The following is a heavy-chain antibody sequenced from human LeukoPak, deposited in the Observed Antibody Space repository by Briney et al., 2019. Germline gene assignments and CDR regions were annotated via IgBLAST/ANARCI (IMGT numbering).Heavy chain of an antibody. J-gene: IGHJ3*02. CDR3: ARSSSMLYDSSGLNAFDI. CDR2: IYPGDSDT. Sequence: GESLKISCKGSGYSFTSYWIGWVRQMPGKGLEWMGIIYPGDSDTRYSPSFQGQVTISADKSISTAYLQWSSLKASDTAMYYCARSSSMLYDSSGLNAFDIWGQGTMVTVSS. D-gene: IGHD3-22*01. V-gene: IGHV5-51*01. CDR1: GYSFTSYW.